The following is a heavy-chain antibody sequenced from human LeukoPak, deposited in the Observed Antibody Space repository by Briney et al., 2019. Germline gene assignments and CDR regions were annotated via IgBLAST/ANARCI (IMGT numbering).Heavy chain of an antibody. D-gene: IGHD3-22*01. CDR1: GFTFSSYW. Sequence: PGGSLRLSCAASGFTFSSYWMSWVRQAPGKGLEWVSGINWNGVTTGYADSVKGRFTISRDNAKNSLYLQMNSLRAEDTALYYCAKVSVGYYDSRGSYYFDYWGQGTLVTVSS. J-gene: IGHJ4*02. CDR3: AKVSVGYYDSRGSYYFDY. CDR2: INWNGVTT. V-gene: IGHV3-20*04.